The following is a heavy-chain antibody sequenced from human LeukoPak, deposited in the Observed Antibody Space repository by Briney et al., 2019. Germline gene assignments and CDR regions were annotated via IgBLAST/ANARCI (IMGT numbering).Heavy chain of an antibody. CDR2: ISGSGDST. D-gene: IGHD3-9*01. CDR3: AKGVRFLDWWILDY. Sequence: GGSLRLSCAASGFTFSSYAMSWVRRAPAKGLEWVSAISGSGDSTYYADSVKGRFTISRDNSKNTLYLQMNSLRAEDTAIYYCAKGVRFLDWWILDYWGQGSLVTVSS. J-gene: IGHJ4*02. V-gene: IGHV3-23*01. CDR1: GFTFSSYA.